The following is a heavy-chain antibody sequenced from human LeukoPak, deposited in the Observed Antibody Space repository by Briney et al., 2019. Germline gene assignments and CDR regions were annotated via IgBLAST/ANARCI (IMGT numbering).Heavy chain of an antibody. CDR1: GITFSSYG. Sequence: GGSLRLSCAASGITFSSYGMSWVRQAPGKGLEWVSAISGSGGRTYYADSVKGRFTISRDNSKNTLYLQMNSLKTEDTAVYYCTRDRFYVWFDPWGQGTLVTVSS. CDR2: ISGSGGRT. V-gene: IGHV3-23*01. CDR3: TRDRFYVWFDP. J-gene: IGHJ5*02. D-gene: IGHD3-16*01.